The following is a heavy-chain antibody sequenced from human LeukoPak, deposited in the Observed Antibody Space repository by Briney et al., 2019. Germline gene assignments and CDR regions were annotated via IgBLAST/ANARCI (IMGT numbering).Heavy chain of an antibody. D-gene: IGHD1-14*01. CDR1: GGSISSGGYS. CDR2: IYHSGST. V-gene: IGHV4-30-2*01. J-gene: IGHJ4*02. CDR3: ARVSTLNRYFDY. Sequence: PSETLSLTCAVSGGSISSGGYSWSWIRQPPGKGLEWIGYIYHSGSTYYNPSLKSRVTISVDRSKNQFSLKLSSVTAADTAVYYCARVSTLNRYFDYWGQGTLVTVSS.